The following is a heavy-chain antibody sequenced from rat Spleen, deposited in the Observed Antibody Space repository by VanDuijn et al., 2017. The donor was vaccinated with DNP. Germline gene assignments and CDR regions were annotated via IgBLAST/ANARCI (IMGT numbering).Heavy chain of an antibody. CDR2: ISSDGRSP. J-gene: IGHJ3*01. V-gene: IGHV5-22*01. CDR1: GFAFSDYY. Sequence: EVQLVESGGGLVQPGGSLKLSCAASGFAFSDYYMAWVRQAPTKGLELVTYISSDGRSPYYGDSVKGRFTSSRDNAKSTLYLQMNSLRSEDMATYYCARPMDYYSGGFAHWGQGTLVTVSS. D-gene: IGHD1-1*01. CDR3: ARPMDYYSGGFAH.